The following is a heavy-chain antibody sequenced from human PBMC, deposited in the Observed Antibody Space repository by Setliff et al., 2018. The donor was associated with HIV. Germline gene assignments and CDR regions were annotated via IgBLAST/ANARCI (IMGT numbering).Heavy chain of an antibody. Sequence: SETLSLTCTVSGASISSGGYYWSWIRQPAGKGLEWIGRIHTSGTTNYNPSLQSRVTISADTSKNQFSLKLYSVTAADTAVYYCARETYYYDNPQYYYYYMDVWGKGTTVTVSS. CDR1: GASISSGGYY. J-gene: IGHJ6*03. D-gene: IGHD3-22*01. CDR3: ARETYYYDNPQYYYYYMDV. V-gene: IGHV4-61*02. CDR2: IHTSGTT.